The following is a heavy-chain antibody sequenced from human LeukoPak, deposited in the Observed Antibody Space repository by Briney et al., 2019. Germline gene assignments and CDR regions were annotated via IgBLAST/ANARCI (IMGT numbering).Heavy chain of an antibody. Sequence: SQTLSLTCAISGDSVSNNSAAWNWIRQSPSRGLEWLGRTYYRSKWYNDYAVSVTSRITISPDTSKNQFSLQLKSVTPDDTAVYYCARGRSWGEAGFEYWGQGTLVTVSS. CDR2: TYYRSKWYN. J-gene: IGHJ4*02. CDR1: GDSVSNNSAA. D-gene: IGHD6-13*01. CDR3: ARGRSWGEAGFEY. V-gene: IGHV6-1*01.